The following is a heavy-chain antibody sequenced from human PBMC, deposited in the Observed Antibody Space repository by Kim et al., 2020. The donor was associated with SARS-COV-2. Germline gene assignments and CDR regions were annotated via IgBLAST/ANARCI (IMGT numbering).Heavy chain of an antibody. V-gene: IGHV1-3*01. J-gene: IGHJ4*02. D-gene: IGHD3-22*01. CDR1: GYTFTSYA. CDR2: INAGNGNT. Sequence: ASVKVSCKASGYTFTSYAMHWVRQAPGQRLEWMGWINAGNGNTKYSQKFQGRVTITRDTSASTAYMELSSLRSEDTAVYYCARAPYYDSSGYPFDYWGQGTLVTVSS. CDR3: ARAPYYDSSGYPFDY.